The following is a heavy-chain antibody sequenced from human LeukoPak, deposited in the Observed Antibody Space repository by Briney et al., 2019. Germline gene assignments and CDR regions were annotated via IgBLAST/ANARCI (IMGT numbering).Heavy chain of an antibody. D-gene: IGHD3-10*01. Sequence: ASVTVSCKTSGYTFTNYAMQWVRQAPGQRLEWMGWINAGNGYTKYSQKFQGRVTITRDTSASIAYMKLSSLRSEDTVVYYCARDRGVTMVRGVIDSFDYWGRGTLVTVSS. CDR3: ARDRGVTMVRGVIDSFDY. CDR2: INAGNGYT. CDR1: GYTFTNYA. J-gene: IGHJ4*02. V-gene: IGHV1-3*01.